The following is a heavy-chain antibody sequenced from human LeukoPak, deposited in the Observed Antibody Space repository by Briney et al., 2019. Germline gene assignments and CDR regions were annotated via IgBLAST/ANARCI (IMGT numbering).Heavy chain of an antibody. J-gene: IGHJ4*02. D-gene: IGHD3-10*01. CDR1: GGSISSSGYY. CDR2: IYYSGST. CDR3: ARHQGFTSMVRGVIDY. V-gene: IGHV4-39*01. Sequence: SETLSLTCTVSGGSISSSGYYWGWTRQPPGKGLEWIGSIYYSGSTYYSPSLKSRVTISVDTSKNQLSLKLTSVTAADTAVYYCARHQGFTSMVRGVIDYWGQGTLVTVSS.